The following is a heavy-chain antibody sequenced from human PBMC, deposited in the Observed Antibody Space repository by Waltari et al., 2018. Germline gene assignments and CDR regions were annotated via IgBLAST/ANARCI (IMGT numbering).Heavy chain of an antibody. CDR2: IYHIGTT. CDR1: GGSIRRSDW. CDR3: ARRVLGSSVWYPVY. J-gene: IGHJ4*02. D-gene: IGHD6-19*01. V-gene: IGHV4-4*02. Sequence: QVQLQASGPGLVKPSGTLSLTCADAGGSIRRSDWWSWVRQPPGKGLEWIGEIYHIGTTNYNPSLNSRVTISVDKSKNPFSLKLSSVTAADTAVYYCARRVLGSSVWYPVYWGQGTLVTVSS.